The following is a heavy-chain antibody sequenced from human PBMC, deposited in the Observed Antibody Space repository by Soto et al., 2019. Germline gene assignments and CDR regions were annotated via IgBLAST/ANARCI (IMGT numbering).Heavy chain of an antibody. J-gene: IGHJ6*02. CDR2: IWYDGSNK. CDR3: ERYVDTAVATYYYYGMDV. D-gene: IGHD5-18*01. CDR1: GFTFSSYG. Sequence: QVQLVESGGGVVQPGRSLRLSCAASGFTFSSYGMHWVRQAPGKGLEWVAVIWYDGSNKYYADSVKGRFTISRDNSKNTLDMHMKSLRDAATAVYSCERYVDTAVATYYYYGMDVWGQGTTVTVSS. V-gene: IGHV3-33*01.